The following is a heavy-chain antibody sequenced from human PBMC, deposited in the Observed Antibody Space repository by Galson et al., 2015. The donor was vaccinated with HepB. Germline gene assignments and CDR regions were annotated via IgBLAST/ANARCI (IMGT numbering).Heavy chain of an antibody. CDR1: GDSVSSEIAA. CDR3: ASSRFGLSGWFDP. Sequence: CAISGDSVSSEIAAWNWIRQSPSRGFEWLGRTYYRSEWLTDYSPSVRSRILIASDPSKNHFSLHLTSVTPEDTAMYFCASSRFGLSGWFDPWGQGILVTVSS. D-gene: IGHD3-3*02. CDR2: TYYRSEWLT. J-gene: IGHJ5*02. V-gene: IGHV6-1*01.